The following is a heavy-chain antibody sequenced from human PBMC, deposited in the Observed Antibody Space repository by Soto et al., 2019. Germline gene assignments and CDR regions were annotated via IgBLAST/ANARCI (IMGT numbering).Heavy chain of an antibody. CDR1: GFTFSSYW. CDR2: INSDGSTT. Sequence: EVQLVESGGGLVQPGGSLRLSCAASGFTFSSYWMHWVRQAPGKGLVWVSRINSDGSTTNYADSVKGRFTISRDNAKNTLYLQMNRMRAEDTAVYYCARSAVWFGDLLYYYGMDVWGQGTTVTVSS. V-gene: IGHV3-74*01. D-gene: IGHD3-10*01. J-gene: IGHJ6*02. CDR3: ARSAVWFGDLLYYYGMDV.